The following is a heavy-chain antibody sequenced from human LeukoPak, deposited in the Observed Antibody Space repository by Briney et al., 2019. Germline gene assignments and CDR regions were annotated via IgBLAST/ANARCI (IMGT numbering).Heavy chain of an antibody. CDR1: GFTFRRYD. D-gene: IGHD6-19*01. CDR2: FDTGFCT. Sequence: PGGSLRLSCAASGFTFRRYDMHWVRQTPGRGLEWVSAFDTGFCTYYPDSLKGRFTISRDNSKNTLFLQMNSLRAEDTAVYYCARSSGWWSLDYWGQGTLVTVSS. V-gene: IGHV3-23*01. J-gene: IGHJ4*02. CDR3: ARSSGWWSLDY.